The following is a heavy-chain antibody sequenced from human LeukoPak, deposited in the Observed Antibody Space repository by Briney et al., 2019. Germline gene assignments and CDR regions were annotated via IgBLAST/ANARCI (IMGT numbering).Heavy chain of an antibody. CDR2: IKQDGSEK. CDR3: ARESVQLWLYVFDY. CDR1: GFTFSGYW. J-gene: IGHJ4*02. V-gene: IGHV3-7*05. D-gene: IGHD5-18*01. Sequence: PGGSLRLSCAASGFTFSGYWMSWVRQAPGKGLEWVANIKQDGSEKCYVDSVKGRFTISRDNAKNSLYLQMSSLRVEDTAVYYCARESVQLWLYVFDYWGQGSLVTVSS.